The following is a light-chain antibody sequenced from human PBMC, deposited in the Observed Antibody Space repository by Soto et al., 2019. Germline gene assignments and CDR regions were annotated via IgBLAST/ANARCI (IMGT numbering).Light chain of an antibody. V-gene: IGKV3-20*01. CDR1: QSVSSSY. J-gene: IGKJ5*01. Sequence: EIVLTQSPGTLSLSPGERATLSCGAGQSVSSSYLAWYQQKPGQTPRLLIYGASGRATGIPDRFSGSGSGTDFNLTISRLEPEDFAVYYCQQYGSSPPVTFGQGTRLEIK. CDR2: GAS. CDR3: QQYGSSPPVT.